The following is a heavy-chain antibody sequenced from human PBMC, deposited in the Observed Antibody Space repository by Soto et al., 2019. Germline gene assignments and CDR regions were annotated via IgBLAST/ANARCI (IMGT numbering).Heavy chain of an antibody. CDR3: TTELSLKYGDWDAFDI. D-gene: IGHD4-17*01. V-gene: IGHV3-15*01. CDR1: GFTFSNAW. CDR2: IKSKTDGGTT. J-gene: IGHJ3*02. Sequence: GGSLRLSCAASGFTFSNAWMSWVRQAPGKGLEWVGRIKSKTDGGTTDYAAPVKGGFTISRDDSKNTLYLQMNSLKTEDTAVYYCTTELSLKYGDWDAFDIWGQGTMVTVSS.